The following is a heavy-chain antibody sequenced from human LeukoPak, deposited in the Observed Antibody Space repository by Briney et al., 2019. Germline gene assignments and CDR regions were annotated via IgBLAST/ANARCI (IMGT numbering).Heavy chain of an antibody. CDR2: ISYDGSNK. Sequence: GGSLRLPCAASGFTFSSYAMHWVRQAPGKGLEWVAVISYDGSNKYYADSVKGRFTISRDNSKNTLYLQMNSLRAEDTAVYYCARDLRAYYYGSGSSYGMDVWGQGTTVTVSS. J-gene: IGHJ6*02. D-gene: IGHD3-10*01. V-gene: IGHV3-30*04. CDR3: ARDLRAYYYGSGSSYGMDV. CDR1: GFTFSSYA.